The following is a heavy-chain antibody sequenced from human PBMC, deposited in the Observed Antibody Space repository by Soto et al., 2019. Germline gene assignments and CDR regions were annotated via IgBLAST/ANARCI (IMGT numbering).Heavy chain of an antibody. CDR2: ITSDGDST. CDR1: GFTFSSYA. D-gene: IGHD2-15*01. J-gene: IGHJ4*01. V-gene: IGHV3-64D*06. Sequence: GGSLRLSCSVSGFTFSSYAMHWVRQAPGKGLEYVSGITSDGDSTWHADSVKDRFTISRDNSKNTLFLQMSSLRVEDTAIYFCVKGNQLLRYYFEFWGPGTLVTVS. CDR3: VKGNQLLRYYFEF.